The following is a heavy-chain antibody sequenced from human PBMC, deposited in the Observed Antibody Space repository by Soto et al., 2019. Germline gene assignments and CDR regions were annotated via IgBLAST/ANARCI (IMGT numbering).Heavy chain of an antibody. CDR1: GDSVSSNSAA. CDR2: TYYRSKWYN. D-gene: IGHD3-3*01. Sequence: PSQTLSLTCAISGDSVSSNSAAWNWIRQSQSRGLEWLGRTYYRSKWYNDYAVSVKSRITINPDTSKNQFSLQLNSVTPEDTAVYYCARTPHPGDFGVVVIDPWGQGTLVTVSS. V-gene: IGHV6-1*01. CDR3: ARTPHPGDFGVVVIDP. J-gene: IGHJ5*02.